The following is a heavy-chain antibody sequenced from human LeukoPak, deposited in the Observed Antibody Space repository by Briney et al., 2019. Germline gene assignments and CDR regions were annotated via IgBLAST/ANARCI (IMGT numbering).Heavy chain of an antibody. J-gene: IGHJ3*02. CDR1: GFTFSDYY. Sequence: GGSLRLSCTASGFTFSDYYMSWIRQAPGKGLEWVSYISSSGSTIYYADSVKGRFTISRDNAKNSLYLQMNSLRAEDTAVYYCARPQEQWLVLAFDIWGQGTMVTVSS. CDR2: ISSSGSTI. CDR3: ARPQEQWLVLAFDI. V-gene: IGHV3-11*01. D-gene: IGHD6-19*01.